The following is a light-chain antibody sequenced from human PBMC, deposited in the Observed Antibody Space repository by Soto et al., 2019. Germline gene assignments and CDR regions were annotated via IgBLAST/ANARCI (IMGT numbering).Light chain of an antibody. V-gene: IGLV3-9*01. CDR2: RDS. CDR1: NIGTRN. CDR3: HVWDSSTAV. J-gene: IGLJ3*02. Sequence: SYELTQPLSVSVPLGQTASITCGGNNIGTRNVHWYQQKPGQAPVLVVYRDSNRPSGIPERVSGSNSGNTATLTISRAQAGDEADYYCHVWDSSTAVFGGGTNVTVL.